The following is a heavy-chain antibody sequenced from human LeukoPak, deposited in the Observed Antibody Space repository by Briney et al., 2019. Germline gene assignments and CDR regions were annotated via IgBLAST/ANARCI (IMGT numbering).Heavy chain of an antibody. J-gene: IGHJ4*02. CDR2: IYSGGST. V-gene: IGHV3-53*01. CDR3: ARTRGYSYGPFDY. D-gene: IGHD5-18*01. CDR1: GFTFSVYG. Sequence: PGGSLRLSCAASGFTFSVYGINWVRQAPGKGLEWVSVIYSGGSTYYADSVKGRFTISRDNSKNTLYLQMNSLRAEDTAVYYCARTRGYSYGPFDYWGQGTLVTVSS.